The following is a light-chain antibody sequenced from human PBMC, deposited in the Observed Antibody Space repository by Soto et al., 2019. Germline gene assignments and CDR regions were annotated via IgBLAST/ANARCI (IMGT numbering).Light chain of an antibody. CDR1: QSISSW. CDR3: QQYKSYSLT. Sequence: DIQMTQYPSTLSASIGDRVTITCRASQSISSWLAWYQQKPGKAPKLLIYKASSLESGVPSRFSGSGSGTDFTLAISSLQADDFATYYCQQYKSYSLTFGGGTKVEIK. CDR2: KAS. J-gene: IGKJ4*01. V-gene: IGKV1-5*03.